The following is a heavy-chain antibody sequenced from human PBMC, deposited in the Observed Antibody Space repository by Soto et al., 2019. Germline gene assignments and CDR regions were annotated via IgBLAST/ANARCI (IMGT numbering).Heavy chain of an antibody. J-gene: IGHJ4*02. D-gene: IGHD2-15*01. CDR3: ARDRGLEYCSGGSCYSYFDY. CDR2: ISYDGSNK. V-gene: IGHV3-30-3*01. CDR1: GFTFSNYA. Sequence: QVQLEESGGGVVQPGRSLRLSCAASGFTFSNYAMHWVRQAPGKGLEWVAVISYDGSNKYYADSVKGRFTISRDNFKNTLYLQMNSLRAEDTAVYYCARDRGLEYCSGGSCYSYFDYWGQGTLVTVSS.